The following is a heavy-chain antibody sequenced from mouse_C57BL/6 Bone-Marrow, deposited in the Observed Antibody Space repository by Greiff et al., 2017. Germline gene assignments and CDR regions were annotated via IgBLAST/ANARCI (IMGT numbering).Heavy chain of an antibody. CDR2: IYPGDGDT. J-gene: IGHJ4*01. D-gene: IGHD2-4*01. CDR1: GYAFSSYW. Sequence: QVQLQQSGAELVKPGASVKISCKASGYAFSSYWMNWVKQRPGKGLEWIGQIYPGDGDTNYNGKFKGKATLTADKSSSTAYMQLSSLTSEDSAVYFCARDREYDYDYAMDYWGQGTSVTVSS. CDR3: ARDREYDYDYAMDY. V-gene: IGHV1-80*01.